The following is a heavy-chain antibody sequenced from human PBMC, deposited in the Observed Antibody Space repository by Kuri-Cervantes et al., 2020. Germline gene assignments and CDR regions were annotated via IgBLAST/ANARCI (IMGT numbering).Heavy chain of an antibody. Sequence: GESLKISCAASGFTFSDYAMHWVRQAPGKGLEWVAVIWFDGSNKYYADSVKGRFTISRDNSKNTLYLQMNSLRAEDTAVYYCARDTYDSSGWYELVDYWGQGTLVTVSS. CDR1: GFTFSDYA. J-gene: IGHJ4*02. CDR2: IWFDGSNK. CDR3: ARDTYDSSGWYELVDY. D-gene: IGHD6-19*01. V-gene: IGHV3-33*08.